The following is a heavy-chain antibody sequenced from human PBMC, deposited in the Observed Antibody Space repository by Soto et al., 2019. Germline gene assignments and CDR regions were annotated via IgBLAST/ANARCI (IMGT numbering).Heavy chain of an antibody. D-gene: IGHD3-10*01. CDR1: GFTFSSYW. J-gene: IGHJ4*02. Sequence: LRLSCSASGFTFSSYWMHWVRQAPGKGLVWVSRINPDGSATNYADSVKGRLTISRDNAKNTLYLQMNSLRAEDTAVFYCGRGGSDSPMAPGYWGQGTLVTVSS. CDR3: GRGGSDSPMAPGY. CDR2: INPDGSAT. V-gene: IGHV3-74*01.